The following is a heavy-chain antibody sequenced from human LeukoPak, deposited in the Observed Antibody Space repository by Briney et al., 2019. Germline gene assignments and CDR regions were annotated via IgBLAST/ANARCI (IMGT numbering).Heavy chain of an antibody. CDR1: GGSISSSSYY. CDR2: IYYSGST. J-gene: IGHJ4*02. V-gene: IGHV4-39*01. Sequence: PSETLSLTCTVSGGSISSSSYYWGWIRQPPGKGLEWIGSIYYSGSTYYNPSLKSRVTISVDTSRNQISLKLISVTAADTAVYYCARGYYYDSSGYIPLLEYWGQGTLVTVSS. CDR3: ARGYYYDSSGYIPLLEY. D-gene: IGHD3-22*01.